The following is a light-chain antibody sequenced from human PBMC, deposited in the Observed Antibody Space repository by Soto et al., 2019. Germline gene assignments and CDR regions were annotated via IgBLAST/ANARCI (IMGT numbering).Light chain of an antibody. J-gene: IGKJ2*01. CDR3: QQYGRSAYA. Sequence: EIVLTQSPGTLSLSPGERATLSWRASQSVRRSYLAWYQQKPDQAPRLLIYGASSRATGIPDRFSGSWSGTDVTLTISRQEPEDYAGYCCQQYGRSAYAFVQGTKREIK. CDR1: QSVRRSY. CDR2: GAS. V-gene: IGKV3-20*01.